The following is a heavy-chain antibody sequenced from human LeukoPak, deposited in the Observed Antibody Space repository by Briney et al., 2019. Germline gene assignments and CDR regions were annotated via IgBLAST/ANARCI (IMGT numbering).Heavy chain of an antibody. V-gene: IGHV1-2*02. CDR2: INPNSGGT. CDR3: ASIYSSGYETDY. J-gene: IGHJ4*02. Sequence: ASVMVSCKASGYTFTGYYVHWVRQAPGQGLEWMGWINPNSGGTNYAQKFQGRVTMTRDTSISTAYMELSRLRSDDTAVYYCASIYSSGYETDYWGQGTLVTVSS. CDR1: GYTFTGYY. D-gene: IGHD3-22*01.